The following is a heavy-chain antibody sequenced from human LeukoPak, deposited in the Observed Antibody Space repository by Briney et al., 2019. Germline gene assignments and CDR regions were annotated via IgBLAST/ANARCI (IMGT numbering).Heavy chain of an antibody. CDR2: ISGSDGST. Sequence: PGGSLRLSCAASGFNFSRNGMSWVRQAPGKGLEWVSAISGSDGSTYYADSVKGRFTISRDNSKSTLYLQMNRLRAEDTAVYYCARCDYGGNEPWFAPWGQGTLVTVSS. V-gene: IGHV3-23*01. CDR3: ARCDYGGNEPWFAP. D-gene: IGHD4-23*01. J-gene: IGHJ5*02. CDR1: GFNFSRNG.